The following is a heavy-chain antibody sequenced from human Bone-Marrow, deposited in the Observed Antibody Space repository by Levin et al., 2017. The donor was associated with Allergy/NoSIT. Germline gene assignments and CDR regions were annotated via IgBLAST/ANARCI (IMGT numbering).Heavy chain of an antibody. Sequence: AGGSLRLSCKGSGYTFDTYWIAWVRQRPGKGLEWMGLIFPDDSDTRYSPSFQGQVTMSVDKSISTAYVQWNSLEASDTAMYFCARQSKVAGKHFDFWGQGTLVTVSS. CDR3: ARQSKVAGKHFDF. D-gene: IGHD1-26*01. V-gene: IGHV5-51*01. CDR1: GYTFDTYW. J-gene: IGHJ4*02. CDR2: IFPDDSDT.